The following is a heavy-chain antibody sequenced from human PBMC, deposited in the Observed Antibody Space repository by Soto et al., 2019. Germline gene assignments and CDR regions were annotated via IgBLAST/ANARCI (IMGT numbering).Heavy chain of an antibody. CDR1: GGSISSSSYY. CDR3: ARLKGLDYGSGSYGYYYGMDV. V-gene: IGHV4-39*01. Sequence: QLQLQESGPGLVKPSETLSLTCTVSGGSISSSSYYWGWIRQPPGKGLEWIGSIYYSGSTYYNPSLKSRVTISVDTSKNQFSLKLSSVTAADTAVYYCARLKGLDYGSGSYGYYYGMDVWGQGTTVTVSS. D-gene: IGHD3-10*01. J-gene: IGHJ6*02. CDR2: IYYSGST.